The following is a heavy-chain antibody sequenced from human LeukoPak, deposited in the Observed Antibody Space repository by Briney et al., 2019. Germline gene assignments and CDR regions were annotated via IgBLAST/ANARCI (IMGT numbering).Heavy chain of an antibody. CDR1: GDSISSFS. CDR3: ARGPSSGQYVSPLDY. Sequence: SETLSLTCTVSGDSISSFSWSWIRQSPGKRLEWIGYLYYSGTANYNPSLRSRVTISSDTSKNQFSLKLSSLTAADTAMNYCARGPSSGQYVSPLDYWGQGTLVTVSS. CDR2: LYYSGTA. V-gene: IGHV4-59*01. J-gene: IGHJ4*02. D-gene: IGHD6-25*01.